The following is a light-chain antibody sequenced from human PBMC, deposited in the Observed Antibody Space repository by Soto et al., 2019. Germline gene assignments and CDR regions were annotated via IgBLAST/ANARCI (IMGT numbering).Light chain of an antibody. CDR3: QQYGSSPLT. CDR1: QSVSSSY. J-gene: IGKJ4*01. CDR2: GAS. Sequence: EIVLTQSPGTLSLSPGERATLSCRASQSVSSSYLAWYQQKPGQAPRLLIYGASSRATGIPDRFSGSGSGTDFTLTIGRLETEDFAVYYCQQYGSSPLTFGGGTKVEIK. V-gene: IGKV3-20*01.